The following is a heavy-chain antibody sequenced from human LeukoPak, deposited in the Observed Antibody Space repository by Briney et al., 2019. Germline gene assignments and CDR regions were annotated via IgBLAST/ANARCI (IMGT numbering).Heavy chain of an antibody. V-gene: IGHV4-39*01. CDR3: ARHAYYDFVTGLFDP. CDR2: IYYSGNT. CDR1: GGSISSSNYY. D-gene: IGHD3-3*01. J-gene: IGHJ5*02. Sequence: SEXLSLTCSVLGGSISSSNYYWGWIRQPPGKGLEWIGSIYYSGNTYYNPSLKSRVTISVDTSKNHFSLNLNSVTAADTAMYYCARHAYYDFVTGLFDPWGQGTLVTVSS.